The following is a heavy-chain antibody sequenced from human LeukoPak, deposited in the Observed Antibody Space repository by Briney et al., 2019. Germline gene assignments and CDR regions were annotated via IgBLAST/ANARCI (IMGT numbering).Heavy chain of an antibody. CDR2: INHSGST. CDR1: GGSFSGYY. CDR3: ARELGSVDTEYYFDY. V-gene: IGHV4-34*01. J-gene: IGHJ4*02. D-gene: IGHD5-18*01. Sequence: SETLSLTCAVYGGSFSGYYWSWIRQPPGKGLEWIGEINHSGSTNYNPSLKSRVTISVDTSKNQFSLKLSSVTAADTAVYYCARELGSVDTEYYFDYWGQGTLVTVSS.